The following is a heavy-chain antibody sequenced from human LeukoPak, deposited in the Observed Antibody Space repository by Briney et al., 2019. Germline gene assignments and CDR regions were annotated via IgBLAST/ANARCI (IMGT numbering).Heavy chain of an antibody. CDR2: IRYDGSKK. CDR1: GFTFSSYG. CDR3: AKGRIPAALMAFDI. Sequence: GGSLRLSCAASGFTFSSYGMHWVRQAPGKGLEWVAFIRYDGSKKDYTDSVKGRFTISRDNSKNTLYLQMNSLRTEDTAVYYCAKGRIPAALMAFDIWGQGTMVTVSS. D-gene: IGHD2-2*01. V-gene: IGHV3-30*02. J-gene: IGHJ3*02.